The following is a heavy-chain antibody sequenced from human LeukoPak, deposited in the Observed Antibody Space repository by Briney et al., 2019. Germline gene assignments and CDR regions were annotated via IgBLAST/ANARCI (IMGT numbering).Heavy chain of an antibody. CDR3: ARFETVAAKPLEY. CDR1: GFAFSSYS. D-gene: IGHD6-19*01. CDR2: INGDSYYK. Sequence: GESLRLSCAASGFAFSSYSMNWVRQAPGKGLEWVSSINGDSYYKLYAEPVKGRFTISRDNAENSLYLQMNSLRVEDTAVYYCARFETVAAKPLEYWGQGTLVTVSS. V-gene: IGHV3-21*01. J-gene: IGHJ4*02.